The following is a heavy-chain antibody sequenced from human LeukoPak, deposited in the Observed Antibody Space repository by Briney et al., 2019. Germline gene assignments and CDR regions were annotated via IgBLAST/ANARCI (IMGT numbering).Heavy chain of an antibody. V-gene: IGHV3-30*18. D-gene: IGHD5-18*01. CDR2: ISYDGSNK. CDR1: GFTFSSYG. Sequence: PGGSLRLSCAASGFTFSSYGMHWVRQAPGKGLEWVAVISYDGSNKYYADSVKGRFTISRDNAKNSLYLQMNSLRAEDTALYYCAKDYSYGYGGFISNWYFDLWGHGTLVTVSS. J-gene: IGHJ2*01. CDR3: AKDYSYGYGGFISNWYFDL.